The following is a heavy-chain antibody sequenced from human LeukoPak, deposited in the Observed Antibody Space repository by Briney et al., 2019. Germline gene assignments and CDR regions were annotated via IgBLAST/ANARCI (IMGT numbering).Heavy chain of an antibody. Sequence: GESLKISCKGSGYSFTSYWIGWVRQMPGKGLEWMGIIYPGDSDTRYSPSFQGQVTISADKSISAAYLQWSSLKASDTAMYYCARRGRDGYNSDWSDPWGQGTLVTVSS. V-gene: IGHV5-51*01. CDR3: ARRGRDGYNSDWSDP. D-gene: IGHD5-24*01. J-gene: IGHJ5*02. CDR2: IYPGDSDT. CDR1: GYSFTSYW.